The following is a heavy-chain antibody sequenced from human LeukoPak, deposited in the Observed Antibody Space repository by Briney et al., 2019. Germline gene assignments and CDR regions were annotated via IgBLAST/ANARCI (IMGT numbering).Heavy chain of an antibody. CDR1: GFTFINYA. D-gene: IGHD4-11*01. V-gene: IGHV3-23*01. CDR3: ATSTVAKYDY. CDR2: ISGSGDST. J-gene: IGHJ4*02. Sequence: GGSLRLSCAASGFTFINYAITWVRQAPGKGLEWVSAISGSGDSTFNADSVKGRFTISRDNSKNTLYLQMNSLRAEDTALYYCATSTVAKYDYWGQGTLVAVSS.